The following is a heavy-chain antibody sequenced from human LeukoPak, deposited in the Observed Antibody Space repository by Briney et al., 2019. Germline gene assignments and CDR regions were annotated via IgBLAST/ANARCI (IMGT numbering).Heavy chain of an antibody. CDR2: IYYSGST. J-gene: IGHJ6*03. CDR1: GGSISSSSYY. Sequence: PSETLSLTCTVSGGSISSSSYYWGWIRQPPGKGLEWIGSIYYSGSTYYNPSLKSRVTISVDTSKNQFSLKLSSVTAADTAVYYCARASGDSSGYRSYYYYYMDVWGKGTTVTVSS. D-gene: IGHD3-22*01. CDR3: ARASGDSSGYRSYYYYYMDV. V-gene: IGHV4-39*07.